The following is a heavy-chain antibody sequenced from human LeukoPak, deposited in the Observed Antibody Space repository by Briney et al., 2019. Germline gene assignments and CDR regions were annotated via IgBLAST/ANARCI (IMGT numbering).Heavy chain of an antibody. CDR2: IHYSGST. D-gene: IGHD6-13*01. Sequence: PSETLSLTCAVYGGSFSGYYWSWIRQPPGKGLEWIGYIHYSGSTNYNPSLESRVTISVDTSKNQFSLKLTSVTAADTAVYYCAREGSSSWNVGYFDYWGQGTLVTVSS. CDR1: GGSFSGYY. CDR3: AREGSSSWNVGYFDY. J-gene: IGHJ4*02. V-gene: IGHV4-59*01.